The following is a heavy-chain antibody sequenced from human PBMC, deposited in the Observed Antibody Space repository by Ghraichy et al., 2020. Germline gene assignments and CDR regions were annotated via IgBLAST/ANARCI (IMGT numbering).Heavy chain of an antibody. CDR2: FDPEAGET. CDR1: GYTLTKLS. J-gene: IGHJ3*02. CDR3: TTDQLIPAARSASAYDSGTTLYYGFDI. D-gene: IGHD2-2*01. V-gene: IGHV1-24*01. Sequence: ASVKVSCKVSGYTLTKLSMHWVRQTPGKGLEWMGGFDPEAGETVYAQKFQGRVTMTEDTSTDTAYMELSSLRSEDTAIYYCTTDQLIPAARSASAYDSGTTLYYGFDIWGQGTMVTVSS.